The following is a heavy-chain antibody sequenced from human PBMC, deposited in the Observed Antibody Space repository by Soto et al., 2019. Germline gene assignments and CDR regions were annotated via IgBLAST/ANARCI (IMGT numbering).Heavy chain of an antibody. CDR2: VIGSGSRT. CDR3: ARDRGVASGWFDP. J-gene: IGHJ5*02. V-gene: IGHV3-23*01. Sequence: EVQLLESGGGLVQPGGALRLSCAASGFTFTTYAMTWVRQAPGKGLEWVSVVIGSGSRTYYADSVKDRFTISRDNFKNTLYLQMNSLRAEDTAVYYCARDRGVASGWFDPWGQGTLDTVSS. CDR1: GFTFTTYA. D-gene: IGHD5-12*01.